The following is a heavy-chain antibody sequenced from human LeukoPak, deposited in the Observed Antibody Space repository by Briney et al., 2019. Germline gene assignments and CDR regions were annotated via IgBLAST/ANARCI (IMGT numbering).Heavy chain of an antibody. D-gene: IGHD1-26*01. CDR2: FDPEDGET. CDR3: ATDSRVVGATTRYYYYYMDV. Sequence: ASVKVSCKVSGYTLTELSMHWVRQAPGKGLEWMGGFDPEDGETIYAQKFQGRVTMTEDSSTDTAYMELSSLRSEDTAVYYCATDSRVVGATTRYYYYYMDVWGKGTTVTISS. CDR1: GYTLTELS. V-gene: IGHV1-24*01. J-gene: IGHJ6*03.